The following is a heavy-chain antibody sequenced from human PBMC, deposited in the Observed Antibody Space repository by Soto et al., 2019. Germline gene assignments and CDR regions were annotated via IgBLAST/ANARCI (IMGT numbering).Heavy chain of an antibody. CDR3: AHSLIGYYYDSSGSNWFDP. V-gene: IGHV2-5*02. CDR1: GFSLSTSGVG. D-gene: IGHD3-22*01. CDR2: IYWDDDK. Sequence: QITLKESGPTLVKPTQTLTLTCTFSGFSLSTSGVGVGWIRQPPGKALEWLALIYWDDDKRYSPSLKSRLTIHKDTSKNQVVLTMTNMDPVDTATYYCAHSLIGYYYDSSGSNWFDPWGQGTLVTVSS. J-gene: IGHJ5*02.